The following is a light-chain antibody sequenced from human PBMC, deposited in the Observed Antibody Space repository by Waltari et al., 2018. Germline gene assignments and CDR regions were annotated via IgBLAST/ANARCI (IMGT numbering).Light chain of an antibody. CDR1: SSDVGGYNY. J-gene: IGLJ1*01. V-gene: IGLV2-14*01. Sequence: QSALTQPASVSGSPGQSITISCTGTSSDVGGYNYVSWYQQHPRKAPKLMIYDVSKRPAGVSNRCSGSKSGNTASLTISGLQAEDEADYYCSSYTSSSTIFGTGTKVTVL. CDR2: DVS. CDR3: SSYTSSSTI.